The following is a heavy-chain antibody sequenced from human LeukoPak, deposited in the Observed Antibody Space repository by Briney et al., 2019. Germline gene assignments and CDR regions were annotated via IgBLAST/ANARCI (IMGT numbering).Heavy chain of an antibody. CDR2: ISYDGSNK. Sequence: GGSLRLSCAASGFTFSSYGMHWARQAPGNGLEWVAVISYDGSNKYYADSVKGRFTISRDNSKNTLYLQMNSLRAEDTAVYYCAKEDCSGGSCDGGFDYWGQGTLVTVSS. CDR1: GFTFSSYG. J-gene: IGHJ4*02. CDR3: AKEDCSGGSCDGGFDY. V-gene: IGHV3-30*18. D-gene: IGHD2-15*01.